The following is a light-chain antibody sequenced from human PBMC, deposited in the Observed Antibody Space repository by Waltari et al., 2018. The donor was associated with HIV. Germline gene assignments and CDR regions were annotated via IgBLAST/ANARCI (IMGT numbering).Light chain of an antibody. Sequence: EIVLTQSPATLSLSPGERATLSCRASQSVSNNYLAWYQQKPGQAPRLLINSASSRATGIPDMFSGSGSGTDFTLTISRLEPEDFAVYYCQQYCCSPLTFGGGTKVEIK. CDR2: SAS. CDR3: QQYCCSPLT. V-gene: IGKV3-20*01. J-gene: IGKJ4*01. CDR1: QSVSNNY.